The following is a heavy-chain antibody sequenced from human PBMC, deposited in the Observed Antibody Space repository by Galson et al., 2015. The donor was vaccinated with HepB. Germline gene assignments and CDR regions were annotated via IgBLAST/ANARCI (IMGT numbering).Heavy chain of an antibody. J-gene: IGHJ5*02. CDR2: IYPGDSDT. Sequence: QSGAEMKKPGESLKISCKGSGYSFTSYWIGWVRQMPGKGLEWMGIIYPGDSDTRYSPSLQGQVTISADKSISTAYLQWSSLKASDTAMYYCARREKDYDFWSGLGRNWFDPWGQGTLVTVSS. CDR1: GYSFTSYW. CDR3: ARREKDYDFWSGLGRNWFDP. V-gene: IGHV5-51*01. D-gene: IGHD3-3*01.